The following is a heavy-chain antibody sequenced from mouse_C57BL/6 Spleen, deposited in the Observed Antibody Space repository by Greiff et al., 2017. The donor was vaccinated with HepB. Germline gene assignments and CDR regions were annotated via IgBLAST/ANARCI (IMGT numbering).Heavy chain of an antibody. J-gene: IGHJ1*03. D-gene: IGHD1-1*01. Sequence: VKLQESGPELVKPGASVKISCKASGYAFCSSWMNWVKQRPGKGLEWIGRIYPGDGDTNYNGKFKGKATLTADKSSSTAYMQLSSLTSEDSAVYFCAMCYYGSSEYFDVWGTGTTVTVSS. CDR3: AMCYYGSSEYFDV. CDR1: GYAFCSSW. V-gene: IGHV1-82*01. CDR2: IYPGDGDT.